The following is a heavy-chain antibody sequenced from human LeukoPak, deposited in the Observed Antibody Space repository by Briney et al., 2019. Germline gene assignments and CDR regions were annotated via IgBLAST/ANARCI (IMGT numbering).Heavy chain of an antibody. Sequence: ASVKVSCKASGYTFTSYGISWVRQAPGQGLERMGWISAYNGNTNYAQKLQGRVTMTTDTSTSTAYMELRSLRSDDTAVYYCARERGSGGWYPERYDYWGQGTLVTVSS. CDR2: ISAYNGNT. J-gene: IGHJ4*02. CDR1: GYTFTSYG. V-gene: IGHV1-18*01. D-gene: IGHD6-19*01. CDR3: ARERGSGGWYPERYDY.